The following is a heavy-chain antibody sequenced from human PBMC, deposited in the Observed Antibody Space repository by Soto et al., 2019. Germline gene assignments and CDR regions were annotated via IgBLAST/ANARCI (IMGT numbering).Heavy chain of an antibody. CDR1: CGSISSYY. J-gene: IGHJ4*02. D-gene: IGHD3-3*02. Sequence: SLPLSVPWSVFCGSISSYYWRWIRQPPGKGLEWIGYISHSGSTNYNPSLKSRVTISLDTSKKQFSLKLSSVTAADTAVYYCARLAPQTDFDYWGQGTLVSVSS. CDR3: ARLAPQTDFDY. V-gene: IGHV4-59*08. CDR2: ISHSGST.